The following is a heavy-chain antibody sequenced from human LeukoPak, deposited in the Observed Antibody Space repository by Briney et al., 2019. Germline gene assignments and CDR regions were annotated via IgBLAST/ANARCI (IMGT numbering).Heavy chain of an antibody. Sequence: SVKVSCKASGGTFSSYAISWVRQAPGQGLEWMGRIIPIFGTANYAQKFQGRVTITTDESTSTAYMELSSLRSGDTAVYYCASSSGSYGGGYYFDYWGQGTLVTVSS. CDR3: ASSSGSYGGGYYFDY. J-gene: IGHJ4*02. V-gene: IGHV1-69*05. CDR2: IIPIFGTA. D-gene: IGHD1-26*01. CDR1: GGTFSSYA.